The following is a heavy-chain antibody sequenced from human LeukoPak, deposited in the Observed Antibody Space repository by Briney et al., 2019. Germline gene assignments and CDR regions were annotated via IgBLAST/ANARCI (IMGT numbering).Heavy chain of an antibody. CDR3: ARGPIWTAAAVRGNYYYMDV. CDR2: IYYSGST. CDR1: GGSISCYY. Sequence: SETLSLTCSVSGGSISCYYWSWIRQPPGKGLEWIGYIYYSGSTNYNPSLKSRVTISVDTSKNQFSLKLSSVTAADTAVYYCARGPIWTAAAVRGNYYYMDVWGKGTTVTVSS. J-gene: IGHJ6*03. D-gene: IGHD6-13*01. V-gene: IGHV4-59*01.